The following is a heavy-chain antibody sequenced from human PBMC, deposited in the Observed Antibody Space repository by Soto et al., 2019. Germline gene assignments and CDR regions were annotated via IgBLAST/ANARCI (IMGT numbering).Heavy chain of an antibody. D-gene: IGHD6-19*01. J-gene: IGHJ2*01. Sequence: QVQLEESGGGVVQPGRSLRLSCAASGFTFSSYGMHWVRQAPGKGLEWVAVIWYDGSNKYYADSVKGRFTISRDNSKNTLYLQMNSLGAEDTAVYYCARIPQIAVAGTRVGYFDLWGRGTLVTVSS. V-gene: IGHV3-33*01. CDR3: ARIPQIAVAGTRVGYFDL. CDR2: IWYDGSNK. CDR1: GFTFSSYG.